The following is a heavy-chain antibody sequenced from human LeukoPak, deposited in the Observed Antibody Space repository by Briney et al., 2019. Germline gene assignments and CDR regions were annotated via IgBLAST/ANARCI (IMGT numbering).Heavy chain of an antibody. J-gene: IGHJ4*02. D-gene: IGHD4-17*01. V-gene: IGHV4-61*01. CDR1: GGSVSSGSYY. CDR2: IYYSRST. CDR3: ARVPTTVTTSFDY. Sequence: PSETLSLTCTVSGGSVSSGSYYWSWIRQPPGKGLEWIGYIYYSRSTNYNPSLKSRVTISVDMSKNQFSLMLSSVTAADTAVYYCARVPTTVTTSFDYWGQGTLVTVSS.